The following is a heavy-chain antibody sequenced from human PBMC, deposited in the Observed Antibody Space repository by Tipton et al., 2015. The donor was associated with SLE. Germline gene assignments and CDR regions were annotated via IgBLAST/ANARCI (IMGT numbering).Heavy chain of an antibody. J-gene: IGHJ4*02. Sequence: SLRLSCAASGFNFDQYAMHWVRQAPGKGLEWVSGISWNSNNIGYADSVKGRFTISRDNAKDSLYLQMNSLRPEDMAVYYCAALGGGYWGQGTLVTVSS. CDR3: AALGGGY. CDR2: ISWNSNNI. CDR1: GFNFDQYA. V-gene: IGHV3-9*03. D-gene: IGHD3-16*01.